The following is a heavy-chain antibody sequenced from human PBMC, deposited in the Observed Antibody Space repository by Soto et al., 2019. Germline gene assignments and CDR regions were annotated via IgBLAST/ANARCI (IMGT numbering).Heavy chain of an antibody. CDR2: ISGSAYST. D-gene: IGHD3-22*01. V-gene: IGHV3-23*01. J-gene: IGHJ4*02. CDR3: AKDSRWYYYDSSGYNGY. CDR1: GFTFSSYA. Sequence: GGSLRLSCAASGFTFSSYAMSWVRQAPGKGLEWVSAISGSAYSTYYADSVKGRFTISRDNSKNTLYLQMNSLRAEDTAVYYCAKDSRWYYYDSSGYNGYWGQGTLVTVSS.